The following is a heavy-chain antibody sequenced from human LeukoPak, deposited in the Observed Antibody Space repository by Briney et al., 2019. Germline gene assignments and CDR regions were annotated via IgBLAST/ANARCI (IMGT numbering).Heavy chain of an antibody. D-gene: IGHD2-8*01. J-gene: IGHJ6*02. CDR3: AREGVVLVDAVRYYYYGMDV. CDR2: INPSGGST. Sequence: ASVKVSCKASGYNFISYYMHWVRQAPGQGLEWMSIINPSGGSTSYAQKFQDRVTMTRDTSTSTVYMELSSLKSEDTAVYYCAREGVVLVDAVRYYYYGMDVWGQGTTVTVTS. V-gene: IGHV1-46*01. CDR1: GYNFISYY.